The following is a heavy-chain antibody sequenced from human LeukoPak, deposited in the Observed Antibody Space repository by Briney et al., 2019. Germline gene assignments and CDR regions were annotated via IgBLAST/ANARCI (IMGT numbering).Heavy chain of an antibody. CDR2: ISDTT. D-gene: IGHD6-13*01. CDR1: GFTFSSYG. J-gene: IGHJ5*02. CDR3: ARAQAAAGRNWFDP. V-gene: IGHV3-23*01. Sequence: GGSLRLSCAASGFTFSSYGMIWVRQAPGKGLEWVSGISDTTYYADSVTGRFTISRDNSKSTLYPPMNSLRIEDTAIYYSARAQAAAGRNWFDPWGQGALVTVSS.